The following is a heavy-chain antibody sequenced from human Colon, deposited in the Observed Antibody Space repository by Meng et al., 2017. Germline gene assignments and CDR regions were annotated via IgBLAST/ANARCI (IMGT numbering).Heavy chain of an antibody. Sequence: QVQLQESGPGLVKPSQTLSLTCTVSGGSISGGDYYWSWIRQPPGKGLEWIGYIYYSGSTYYNPSLKSRVTISVDTSKNQFSLGLNSVTAADTALYYCARVTENCTSTSCPYYFDVWGQGTLVTVSS. J-gene: IGHJ4*02. CDR2: IYYSGST. D-gene: IGHD2-2*01. CDR3: ARVTENCTSTSCPYYFDV. CDR1: GGSISGGDYY. V-gene: IGHV4-30-4*01.